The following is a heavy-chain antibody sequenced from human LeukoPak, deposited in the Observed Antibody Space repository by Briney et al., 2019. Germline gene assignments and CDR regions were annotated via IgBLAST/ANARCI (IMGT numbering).Heavy chain of an antibody. CDR2: ISSSSRTM. CDR3: ARGSYSFDY. V-gene: IGHV3-48*02. CDR1: GFTFSTYN. D-gene: IGHD1-26*01. J-gene: IGHJ4*02. Sequence: GGSLRLSCAASGFTFSTYNMNWVRQAPGKGLEWVSFISSSSRTMYYADSVKGRFTISRDNAKNSLYLQMNSLRDEDTAVYYCARGSYSFDYWGQGTLVTVSS.